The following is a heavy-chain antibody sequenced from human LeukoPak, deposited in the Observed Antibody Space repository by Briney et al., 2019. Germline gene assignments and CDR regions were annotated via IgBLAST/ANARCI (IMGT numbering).Heavy chain of an antibody. CDR2: ISWNSGSI. V-gene: IGHV3-9*01. J-gene: IGHJ4*02. D-gene: IGHD1-26*01. CDR1: GFTFSDHY. Sequence: GGSLRLSCAASGFTFSDHYMHWVRQAPGKGLGWVSGISWNSGSIGYADSVKGRFTISRDNAKNSLYLQMNSLRAEDTALYYCAKALGLYSGSYQDYWGQGTLVTVSS. CDR3: AKALGLYSGSYQDY.